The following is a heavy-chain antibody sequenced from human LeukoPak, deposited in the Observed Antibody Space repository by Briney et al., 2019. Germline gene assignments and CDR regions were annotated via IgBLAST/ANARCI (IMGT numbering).Heavy chain of an antibody. CDR2: INPNSGGT. J-gene: IGHJ4*02. V-gene: IGHV1-2*02. D-gene: IGHD3-22*01. CDR1: GYTFTSYD. CDR3: ANYYYDSSGYSYFDY. Sequence: ASVKVSCKASGYTFTSYDINWVRQAPGQGLEWMGWINPNSGGTNYAQKFQGRVTMTRDTSISTAYMELSRLRSDDTAVYYCANYYYDSSGYSYFDYWGQGTLVTVSS.